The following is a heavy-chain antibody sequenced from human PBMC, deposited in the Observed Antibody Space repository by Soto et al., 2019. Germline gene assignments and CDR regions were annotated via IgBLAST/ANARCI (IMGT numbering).Heavy chain of an antibody. V-gene: IGHV1-18*01. Sequence: ASVKVSCKASGYTFTNYGISWVRQAPGQGLEWMGWISAYNGNTNYAQKLQGRVTMTTDTSTSTAYMDLRSLISDDTAVYYCARDGGHDTPEYYRGQRTLVTVSS. CDR3: ARDGGHDTPEYY. CDR1: GYTFTNYG. D-gene: IGHD3-16*01. CDR2: ISAYNGNT. J-gene: IGHJ4*01.